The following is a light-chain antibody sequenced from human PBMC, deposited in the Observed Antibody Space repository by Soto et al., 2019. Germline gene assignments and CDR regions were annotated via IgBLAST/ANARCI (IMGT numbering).Light chain of an antibody. CDR3: CSYAGSSTVVV. J-gene: IGLJ2*01. Sequence: QSVLTQPAAVSGSPGQSITISCTGTSSDVGSYNLVSWYQQHPGKAPKLMIYEGSKLPSGVSNRFSGSKSGNTASLTISGLHAEDEADYYCCSYAGSSTVVVFGGGTKLTVL. CDR2: EGS. V-gene: IGLV2-23*03. CDR1: SSDVGSYNL.